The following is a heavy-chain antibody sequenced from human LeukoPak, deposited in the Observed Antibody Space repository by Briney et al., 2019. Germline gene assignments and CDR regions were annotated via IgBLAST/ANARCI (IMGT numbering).Heavy chain of an antibody. CDR1: GYTFTGYY. CDR2: INPNSGGT. CDR3: ARDRDWTTVTPRLDY. Sequence: GASVKVSCKASGYTFTGYYMHWVRQAPGQGLEWMGWINPNSGGTNYAQKFQGRVTMTRDTSISTAYMELSRLRSDDTAVYYCARDRDWTTVTPRLDYWGQGTLVTVSS. V-gene: IGHV1-2*02. J-gene: IGHJ4*02. D-gene: IGHD4-11*01.